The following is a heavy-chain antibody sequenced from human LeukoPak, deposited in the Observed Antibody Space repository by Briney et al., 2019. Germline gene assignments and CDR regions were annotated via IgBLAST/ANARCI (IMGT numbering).Heavy chain of an antibody. CDR2: ISSSSNTI. J-gene: IGHJ4*02. D-gene: IGHD6-6*01. V-gene: IGHV3-48*01. CDR1: GFTFSSYS. CDR3: ARVGRQLGQPFDY. Sequence: GGSLRLSCAASGFTFSSYSMNWVRQAPGKGLEWVSYISSSSNTIYYADSVKGRFTISRDNARNSLYLQMNSLRAEDTAVYYCARVGRQLGQPFDYWGQGTLVTVSS.